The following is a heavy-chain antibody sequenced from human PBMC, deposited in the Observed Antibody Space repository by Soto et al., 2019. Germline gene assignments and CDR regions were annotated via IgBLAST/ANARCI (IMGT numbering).Heavy chain of an antibody. CDR3: ARDRVEGDYDSSGYSL. CDR1: GFTFSTYT. J-gene: IGHJ4*02. CDR2: ISSTSTYI. Sequence: GGSLRLSCAASGFTFSTYTMNWVRQAPGKGLEWVSSISSTSTYIYYADSLKGRFTISRDNAKNSLYLQMNGLRAEDTAVYYCARDRVEGDYDSSGYSLWGQGTLVTVSS. D-gene: IGHD3-22*01. V-gene: IGHV3-21*01.